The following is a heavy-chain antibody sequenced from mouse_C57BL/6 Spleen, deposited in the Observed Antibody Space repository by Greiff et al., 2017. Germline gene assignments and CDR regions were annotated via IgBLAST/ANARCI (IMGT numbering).Heavy chain of an antibody. CDR3: ARARTTPLDY. D-gene: IGHD1-1*01. J-gene: IGHJ2*01. CDR1: GYTFTSYW. V-gene: IGHV1-69*01. CDR2: IDPSDSYT. Sequence: VQLQQPGAELVMPGASVKLSCKASGYTFTSYWMHWVKQRPGQGLEWIGEIDPSDSYTNYNQKFKGKSTLTVDKSSSTAYMQLSSLTSEDSAVYYCARARTTPLDYWGQGTTLTVSS.